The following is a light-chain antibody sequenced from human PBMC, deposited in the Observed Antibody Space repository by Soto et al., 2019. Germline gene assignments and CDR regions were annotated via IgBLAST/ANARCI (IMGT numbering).Light chain of an antibody. V-gene: IGKV1-5*01. CDR3: QQYHTDWT. J-gene: IGKJ1*01. CDR1: ESIDNW. Sequence: DIQVTQSPSTLSASVGDAVTITCRASESIDNWLAWYQQKPGNAPKLLIFAASTLVRGVPSKFSGRGSGTECTLTISSLQADDVATYYCQQYHTDWTFGQGTKVEIK. CDR2: AAS.